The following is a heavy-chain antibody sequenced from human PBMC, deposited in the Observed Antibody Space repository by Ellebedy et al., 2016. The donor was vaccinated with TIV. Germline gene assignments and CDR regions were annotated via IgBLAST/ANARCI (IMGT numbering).Heavy chain of an antibody. CDR1: GFTFSSYV. CDR3: AKGNSSLGDV. D-gene: IGHD1-1*01. Sequence: GESLKISXAASGFTFSSYVMSWVRQAPGKGLEWVSAISGSGGSTYYADSVKGRFTISRDNSKNTLYLQMNSLRAEDTAVYYCAKGNSSLGDVWGQGTTVTVSS. J-gene: IGHJ6*02. V-gene: IGHV3-23*01. CDR2: ISGSGGST.